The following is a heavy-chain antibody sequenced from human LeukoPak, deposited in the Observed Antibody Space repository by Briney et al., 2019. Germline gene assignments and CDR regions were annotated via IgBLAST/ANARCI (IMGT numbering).Heavy chain of an antibody. Sequence: SGGSLRLSCAASGFTFSSYAMNWVRQAPGKGLEWVSALSGSGDTTYYADSVKGRFTISRDNSKDTLYLQMNSLRAEDTAVYYCAKGLRSSGYSLFDYWGQGTLVTVSS. CDR3: AKGLRSSGYSLFDY. V-gene: IGHV3-23*01. CDR1: GFTFSSYA. CDR2: LSGSGDTT. J-gene: IGHJ4*02. D-gene: IGHD3-22*01.